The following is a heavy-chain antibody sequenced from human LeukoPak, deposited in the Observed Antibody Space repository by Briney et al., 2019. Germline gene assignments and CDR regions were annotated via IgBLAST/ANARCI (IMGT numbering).Heavy chain of an antibody. J-gene: IGHJ3*02. CDR1: GYTFNTYG. D-gene: IGHD6-19*01. CDR3: ARGSYSSDWYFGTFDI. CDR2: ISTYYGNT. Sequence: ASVKVSCKASGYTFNTYGISWVRQAPGQGLEWMGWISTYYGNTNNAHKHPGRVTMTTDTSTRTAYMKLRSLRSGDTAVYYCARGSYSSDWYFGTFDIWGQGTTVTISS. V-gene: IGHV1-18*01.